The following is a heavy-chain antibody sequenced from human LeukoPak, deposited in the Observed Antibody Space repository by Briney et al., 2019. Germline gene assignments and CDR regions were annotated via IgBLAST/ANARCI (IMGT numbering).Heavy chain of an antibody. CDR2: IKKDGSEK. V-gene: IGHV3-7*01. J-gene: IGHJ4*02. D-gene: IGHD3-3*01. CDR3: ARDGGIFGVGNFDC. CDR1: GFTFSSYW. Sequence: GGSLRLSCAASGFTFSSYWMTWVRQAPGKGLEWVANIKKDGSEKYYVDSVKGRFTISRDNAKNSLYLQMNSLRAEDTAVYYCARDGGIFGVGNFDCWGQGTLVTVSS.